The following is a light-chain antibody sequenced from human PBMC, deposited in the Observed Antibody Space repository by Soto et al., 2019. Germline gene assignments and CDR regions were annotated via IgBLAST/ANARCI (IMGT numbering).Light chain of an antibody. CDR3: QQYNKWPQT. CDR2: GAS. J-gene: IGKJ5*01. Sequence: EIVITQSPGTLSVSPGERVTLSCRASHVITSDLAWYQHKPGQTPRLLIHGASNRATGIPVRFSGAGSGTEFTLTISSLQSEDFGVYYCQQYNKWPQTFGQGTRLEIK. V-gene: IGKV3-15*01. CDR1: HVITSD.